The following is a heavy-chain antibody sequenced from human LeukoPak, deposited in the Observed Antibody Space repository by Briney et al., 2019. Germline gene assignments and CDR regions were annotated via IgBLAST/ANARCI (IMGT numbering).Heavy chain of an antibody. CDR1: GGTFSSYA. CDR3: AREMPPAYYYDSSGYYHGAFDI. V-gene: IGHV1-69*05. CDR2: IIPIFGTA. D-gene: IGHD3-22*01. Sequence: ASVKVSCKASGGTFSSYAISWVRQAPGQGLEWMGGIIPIFGTANYAQKFQGRVTITTDESTNTAYMELSSLRSEDTAVYYCAREMPPAYYYDSSGYYHGAFDIWGQGTMVTVSS. J-gene: IGHJ3*02.